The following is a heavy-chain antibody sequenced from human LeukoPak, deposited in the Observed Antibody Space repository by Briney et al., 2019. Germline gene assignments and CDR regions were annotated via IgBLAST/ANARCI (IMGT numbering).Heavy chain of an antibody. V-gene: IGHV1-46*01. CDR2: INPSGGTT. CDR3: ARPDIVGATNPYYYGMDV. D-gene: IGHD1-26*01. CDR1: GHTFTSSY. Sequence: ASVKVSCKASGHTFTSSYIHWVRQAPGQGLEWMGIINPSGGTTSYAQKFQGRVTMSRDTSTSTVYMELSSLRSEDTAVYYCARPDIVGATNPYYYGMDVWGQGATVTVSS. J-gene: IGHJ6*02.